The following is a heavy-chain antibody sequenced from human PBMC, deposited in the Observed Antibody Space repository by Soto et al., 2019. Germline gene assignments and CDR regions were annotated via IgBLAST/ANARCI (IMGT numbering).Heavy chain of an antibody. CDR2: IYYSGNT. Sequence: PSETLSLTCTVSGGSIKSYSWSWIRQPPGKGLVWIGDIYYSGNTTYNPALKSRAIISLDTSKNQLSLKLSSMTAADTAVYYCASGHCVGGSCSLNWFDPWGQGTPVTVSS. D-gene: IGHD2-15*01. CDR1: GGSIKSYS. CDR3: ASGHCVGGSCSLNWFDP. V-gene: IGHV4-59*08. J-gene: IGHJ5*02.